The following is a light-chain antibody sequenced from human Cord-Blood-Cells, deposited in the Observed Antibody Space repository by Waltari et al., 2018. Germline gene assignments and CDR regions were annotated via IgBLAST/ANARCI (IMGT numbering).Light chain of an antibody. Sequence: QSALTQPASVSGSPGQSITISCTGTSSDVGSYNLVSWYQQHPGKAPKLMIYEVSKRPSGVSTRLSGSKSGNTAYLTISGLQAEDEADYYCCSYAGSSTLVFGGGTKLTVL. V-gene: IGLV2-23*02. CDR3: CSYAGSSTLV. CDR2: EVS. J-gene: IGLJ2*01. CDR1: SSDVGSYNL.